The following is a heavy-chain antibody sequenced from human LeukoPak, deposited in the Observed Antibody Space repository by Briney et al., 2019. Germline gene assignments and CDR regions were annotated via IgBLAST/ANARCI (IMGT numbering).Heavy chain of an antibody. J-gene: IGHJ5*02. CDR2: INPNSGGT. CDR1: GYTFTGYY. D-gene: IGHD1-1*01. CDR3: ARSGTTGTTASGWFDP. V-gene: IGHV1-2*02. Sequence: ASVKVSCKASGYTFTGYYMHWVRQAPGQGLEWMGWINPNSGGTNYAQKFQGRVTMTRDTSISTAYMELSRLRSDDTAVYYCARSGTTGTTASGWFDPWGQGTLVTVSS.